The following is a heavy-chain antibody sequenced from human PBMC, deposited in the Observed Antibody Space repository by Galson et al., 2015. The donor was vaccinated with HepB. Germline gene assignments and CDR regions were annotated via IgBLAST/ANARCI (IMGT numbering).Heavy chain of an antibody. Sequence: SLRLSCATSGFTFSSYAMSWVRQAPGKGLEWVSDISGSGGGKYYADSVKGRFTISRDNSKNTLYLQMNSLRAEDTAVYYCARRCAGPAYWGGGSCYAYYYFDLWGQGTLVTVSS. CDR2: ISGSGGGK. J-gene: IGHJ4*02. CDR1: GFTFSSYA. D-gene: IGHD2-15*01. V-gene: IGHV3-23*01. CDR3: ARRCAGPAYWGGGSCYAYYYFDL.